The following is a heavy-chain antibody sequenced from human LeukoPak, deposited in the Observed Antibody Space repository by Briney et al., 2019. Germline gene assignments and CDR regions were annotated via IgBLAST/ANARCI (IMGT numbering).Heavy chain of an antibody. V-gene: IGHV1-2*02. CDR2: INPNSGGT. CDR1: GYTFTGYY. CDR3: ARTLASSGDSCYSCAFDI. Sequence: GASVKVSCKASGYTFTGYYMHCVRQAPGHGLEWMGWINPNSGGTNFAQKFQGRVTMTRDTSTSTAYMELSRLRSDDTAVYYCARTLASSGDSCYSCAFDIWGQGTMVTVSS. J-gene: IGHJ3*02. D-gene: IGHD2-15*01.